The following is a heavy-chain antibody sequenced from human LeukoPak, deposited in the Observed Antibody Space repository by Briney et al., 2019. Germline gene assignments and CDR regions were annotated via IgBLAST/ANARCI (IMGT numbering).Heavy chain of an antibody. CDR3: ARPRVPDS. Sequence: GGSLRLSCAASGFTHSSSWMSWVRQAPGKGLEWVANISPDGSETNYVDSVKGRFTISRDNAKNSLYLQMNSLRAEDTAVYYCARPRVPDSWGQGTLVIVSS. CDR1: GFTHSSSW. CDR2: ISPDGSET. V-gene: IGHV3-7*01. J-gene: IGHJ4*02.